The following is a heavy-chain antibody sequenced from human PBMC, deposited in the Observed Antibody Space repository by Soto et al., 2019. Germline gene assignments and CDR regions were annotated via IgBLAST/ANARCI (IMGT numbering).Heavy chain of an antibody. CDR2: ISSDNYYI. CDR3: ARGRTGTGAYCYGGGDY. CDR1: GFPFTAYS. D-gene: IGHD2-21*02. J-gene: IGHJ4*02. Sequence: EVQLVESGGGLVRPGGSLRLSCAASGFPFTAYSMLWVRQAPGKGLQWVSSISSDNYYIYYADSVKGRFTISRDNAKQSLFLQMDSLSAEATAVYYCARGRTGTGAYCYGGGDYWGQGVLVSVSS. V-gene: IGHV3-21*01.